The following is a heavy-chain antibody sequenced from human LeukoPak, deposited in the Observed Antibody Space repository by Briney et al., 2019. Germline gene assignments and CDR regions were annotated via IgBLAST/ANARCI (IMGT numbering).Heavy chain of an antibody. CDR3: ARGTGSGWLDY. CDR2: SYTSGST. V-gene: IGHV3-53*01. CDR1: GFTVSSHY. Sequence: PGGSLRLSCAASGFTVSSHYMSWVRQAPGKGLEWVSVSYTSGSTYYADSVKGRFTISRDNSKNTVYLQMNTLRDEDTAVYHCARGTGSGWLDYWGQGALVTVSS. J-gene: IGHJ4*02. D-gene: IGHD6-19*01.